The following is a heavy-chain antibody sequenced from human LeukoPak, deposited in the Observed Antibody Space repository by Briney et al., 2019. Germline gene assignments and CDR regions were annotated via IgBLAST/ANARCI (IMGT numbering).Heavy chain of an antibody. CDR2: IYNSGST. D-gene: IGHD6-6*01. V-gene: IGHV4-59*08. J-gene: IGHJ4*02. Sequence: SETLSLTCTVSGGSISSYYWSWIRQPPGKGLEWIGYIYNSGSTNYNPSLRSRVTISVDTSKNQFSLKLSSVTAADTAVYYRARLPTDSSSDHYWGQGTLVTVSS. CDR3: ARLPTDSSSDHY. CDR1: GGSISSYY.